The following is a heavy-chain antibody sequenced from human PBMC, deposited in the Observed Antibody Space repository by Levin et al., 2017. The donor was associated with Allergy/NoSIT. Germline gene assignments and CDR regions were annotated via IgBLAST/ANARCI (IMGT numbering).Heavy chain of an antibody. CDR3: ASPDLYSSGWYRPPDAFDI. CDR2: INTNTGNP. D-gene: IGHD6-19*01. V-gene: IGHV7-4-1*02. CDR1: GYTFTSYA. Sequence: GESLKISCKASGYTFTSYAMNWVRQAPGQGLEWMGWINTNTGNPTYAQGFTGRFVFSLDTSVSTAYLQISSLKAEDTAVYYCASPDLYSSGWYRPPDAFDIWGQGTMVTVSS. J-gene: IGHJ3*02.